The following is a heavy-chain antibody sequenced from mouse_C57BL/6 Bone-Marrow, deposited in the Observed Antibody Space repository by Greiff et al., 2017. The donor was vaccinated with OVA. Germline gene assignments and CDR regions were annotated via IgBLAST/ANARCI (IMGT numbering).Heavy chain of an antibody. CDR2: IDPENGDT. J-gene: IGHJ3*01. Sequence: EVKLMESGAELVRPGASVKLSCTASGFNIKDDYMHWVKQRPEQGLEWIGWIDPENGDTAYASKFQGKATITADTSSNTAYLQLSSLTSEDAAVYYCTTGAANWDCAYWGQGTLVTVSA. CDR3: TTGAANWDCAY. D-gene: IGHD4-1*01. CDR1: GFNIKDDY. V-gene: IGHV14-4*01.